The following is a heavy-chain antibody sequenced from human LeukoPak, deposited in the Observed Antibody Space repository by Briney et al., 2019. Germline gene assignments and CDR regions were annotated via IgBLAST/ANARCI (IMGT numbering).Heavy chain of an antibody. CDR3: ARVRDYVWGSYRLNWFDP. J-gene: IGHJ5*02. CDR1: AASISNYY. D-gene: IGHD3-16*02. V-gene: IGHV4-4*09. Sequence: SETLSLTCAVSAASISNYYWSWIRQAPGKGLEWIGYISTSGSTNYNPSLKSRVSISLDTSKNRFSLNLNFVTAADTAVYYCARVRDYVWGSYRLNWFDPWGQGTLVTVSS. CDR2: ISTSGST.